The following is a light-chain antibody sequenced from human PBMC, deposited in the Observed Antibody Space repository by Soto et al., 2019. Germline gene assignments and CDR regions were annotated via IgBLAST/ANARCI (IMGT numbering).Light chain of an antibody. Sequence: QSALTQPPSASGSPGQSVTISCTGTSSDVGGYNYVSWYQQHPGKAPKLVIYEVSKRPSGVPDRFSGSKSGNTASLTVSGLQAEDEADYYRNSYAGDSNLVFGGGTKLTVL. J-gene: IGLJ2*01. CDR3: NSYAGDSNLV. V-gene: IGLV2-8*01. CDR2: EVS. CDR1: SSDVGGYNY.